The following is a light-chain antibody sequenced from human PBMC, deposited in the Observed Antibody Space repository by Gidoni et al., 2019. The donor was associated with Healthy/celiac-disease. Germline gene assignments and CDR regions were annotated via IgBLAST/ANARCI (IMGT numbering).Light chain of an antibody. Sequence: EIVLTQSTATLSLSPGERATRSCRASQSVSSYLAWYQQKPGQAPRLLIYDASNRATGIPARFSGSGSGTDFTLTISSLEPEDFAVYYCQQRSNSLTFXGXTKVEIK. CDR1: QSVSSY. V-gene: IGKV3-11*01. J-gene: IGKJ4*01. CDR3: QQRSNSLT. CDR2: DAS.